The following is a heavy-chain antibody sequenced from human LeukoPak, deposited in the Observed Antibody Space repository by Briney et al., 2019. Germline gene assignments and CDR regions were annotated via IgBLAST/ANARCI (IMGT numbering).Heavy chain of an antibody. J-gene: IGHJ4*02. CDR1: GFTFSSFE. CDR3: AKDYSGNYYGMFEY. CDR2: ISGSGGST. V-gene: IGHV3-23*01. Sequence: PGGSLRLSCAASGFTFSSFEMNWVRQAPGKGLEWVSAISGSGGSTYYADSVKGRFTISRDNSKKTLYLQMNSLRAEDTAVYYCAKDYSGNYYGMFEYWGQGTLVTVSS. D-gene: IGHD1-26*01.